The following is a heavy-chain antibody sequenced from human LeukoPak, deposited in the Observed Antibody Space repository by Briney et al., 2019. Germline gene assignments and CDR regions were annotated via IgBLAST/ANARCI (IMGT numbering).Heavy chain of an antibody. V-gene: IGHV1-46*01. J-gene: IGHJ6*03. CDR1: GYTFINYY. Sequence: ASVKVSCKASGYTFINYYMHWVRQAPGQGLEWMGIINPSGGTTSYAQNFQGRVTMTRDTSTSTVYMELSSLRSEDTAVYYCARAQVVVAATRRYYYYYMDVWGKGTTVTVSS. D-gene: IGHD2-15*01. CDR3: ARAQVVVAATRRYYYYYMDV. CDR2: INPSGGTT.